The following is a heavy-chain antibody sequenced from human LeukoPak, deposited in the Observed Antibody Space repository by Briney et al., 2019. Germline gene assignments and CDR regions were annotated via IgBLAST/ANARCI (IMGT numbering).Heavy chain of an antibody. J-gene: IGHJ4*02. CDR3: AKRRDSSGYCCDY. CDR1: GFTFSSYG. Sequence: GGTLRLSCAASGFTFSSYGMSWVRQAPGKGLEWVSAISGSGGSTYYADSVKGRFTISRDNSKNPLYLQMNSLRAEDTAVYYCAKRRDSSGYCCDYWGQGTLVTVSS. D-gene: IGHD3-22*01. CDR2: ISGSGGST. V-gene: IGHV3-23*01.